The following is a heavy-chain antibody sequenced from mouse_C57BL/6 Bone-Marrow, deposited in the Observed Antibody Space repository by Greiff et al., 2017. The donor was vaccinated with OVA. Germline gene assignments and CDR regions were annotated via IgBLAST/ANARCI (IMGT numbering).Heavy chain of an antibody. Sequence: QVQLKQSGAELVKPGASVKISCKASGYAFSSYWLTWVKQGPGKGFEWIGQFYPGVGDTNYNGKFKGKATLTADKSSSTAYMQLSSLTSEDSAVYFCARSATVPDYWGQGTTLTVSS. CDR1: GYAFSSYW. CDR2: FYPGVGDT. CDR3: ARSATVPDY. D-gene: IGHD1-1*01. J-gene: IGHJ2*01. V-gene: IGHV1-80*01.